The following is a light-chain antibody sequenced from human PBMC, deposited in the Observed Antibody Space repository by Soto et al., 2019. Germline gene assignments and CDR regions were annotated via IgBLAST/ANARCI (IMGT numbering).Light chain of an antibody. J-gene: IGLJ1*01. CDR2: EVS. CDR1: SSDVGGYNY. V-gene: IGLV2-14*01. Sequence: QSALTQPASVSGSPGQSITISCTGTSSDVGGYNYVSWYQQHPGKAPKLMIYEVSNRPSGVSNRFSGSKSGNTASLTISGLQAEDEADYYCISYTSRSTLDYVFGSWTKVTVL. CDR3: ISYTSRSTLDYV.